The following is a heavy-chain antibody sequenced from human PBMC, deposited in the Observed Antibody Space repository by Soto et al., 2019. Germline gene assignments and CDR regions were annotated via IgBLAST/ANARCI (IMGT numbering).Heavy chain of an antibody. D-gene: IGHD3-9*01. CDR3: ARDTERAYYDILTGYGSYGMDV. J-gene: IGHJ6*02. CDR2: ISSSSYI. Sequence: PVGSLRLSCAASGFTFSSYSMNWVRQAPGKGLEWVSSISSSSYIYYADSVKGRFTISRDNAKNSLYLQMNSLRAEDTAVYYCARDTERAYYDILTGYGSYGMDVWGQGTTVTVSS. CDR1: GFTFSSYS. V-gene: IGHV3-21*01.